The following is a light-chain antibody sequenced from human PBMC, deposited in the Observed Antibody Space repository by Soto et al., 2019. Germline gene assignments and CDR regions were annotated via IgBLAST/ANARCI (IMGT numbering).Light chain of an antibody. J-gene: IGLJ3*02. CDR2: RNN. CDR3: LSADSSGTYRV. V-gene: IGLV1-47*01. Sequence: QSVLTQPPSASGTPGQRVTISCSGSSSNIGSNFVYWYQQFPGTAPKLLIYRNNQRPSGVPDRFSGSKSGTSASLAISGLPSEDEADYYCLSADSSGTYRVFGGGTKLTVL. CDR1: SSNIGSNF.